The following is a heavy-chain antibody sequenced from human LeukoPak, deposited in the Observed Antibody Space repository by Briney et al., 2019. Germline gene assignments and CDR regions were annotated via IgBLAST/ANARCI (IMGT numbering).Heavy chain of an antibody. CDR1: GFTFSSYA. Sequence: PGGSLRLSCAASGFTFSSYAMSWVRQAPGKGLEWVSAISGSGGSTYYADSVKGRFTISRDNSKNTLYLQMNSLRAEDTAVYYCARSFYGDYVSSDFDYWGQVTLVTVSS. J-gene: IGHJ4*02. CDR2: ISGSGGST. CDR3: ARSFYGDYVSSDFDY. D-gene: IGHD4-17*01. V-gene: IGHV3-23*01.